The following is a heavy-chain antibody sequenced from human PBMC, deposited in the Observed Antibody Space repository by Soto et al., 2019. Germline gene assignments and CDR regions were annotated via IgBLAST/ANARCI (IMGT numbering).Heavy chain of an antibody. Sequence: QGQLQESVPGLVKPSETLSLPCSDSGGANSSYYWSWIRQPPGKGLEWIGYIYNSGSTDYSHSLKRRVTMSLDTSQIQVSLKLTSASTADTAVYYCGATPRYWGQGALVTVS. V-gene: IGHV4-59*01. CDR1: GGANSSYY. J-gene: IGHJ4*02. CDR3: GATPRY. D-gene: IGHD2-15*01. CDR2: IYNSGST.